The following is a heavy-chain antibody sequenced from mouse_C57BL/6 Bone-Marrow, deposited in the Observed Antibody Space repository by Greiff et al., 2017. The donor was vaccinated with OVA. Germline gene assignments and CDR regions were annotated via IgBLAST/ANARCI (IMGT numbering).Heavy chain of an antibody. CDR2: ISSGSSTI. Sequence: EVKLMESGGGLVKPGGSLKLSCAASGFTFSDYGMHWVRQAPEKGLEWVAYISSGSSTISYADTVKGRFTISRDNAKNTRFLQMTSLRSEDTAMYYCARRRKSLYYYAMDYWGQGTSVTVSS. J-gene: IGHJ4*01. CDR1: GFTFSDYG. CDR3: ARRRKSLYYYAMDY. D-gene: IGHD6-5*01. V-gene: IGHV5-17*01.